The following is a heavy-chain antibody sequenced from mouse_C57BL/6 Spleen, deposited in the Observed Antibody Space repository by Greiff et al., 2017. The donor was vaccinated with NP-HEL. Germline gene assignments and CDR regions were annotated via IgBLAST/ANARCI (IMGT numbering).Heavy chain of an antibody. J-gene: IGHJ3*01. V-gene: IGHV5-16*01. CDR2: INYDGSST. CDR3: ARMGDYYGSSDPAWFAY. CDR1: GFTFSDYY. Sequence: EVQLVESEGGLVQPGSSMKLSCTASGFTFSDYYMAWVRQVPEKGLEWVANINYDGSSTYYLDSLKSRFIISRDNAKNILYLQMSSLKSEDTATYYCARMGDYYGSSDPAWFAYWGQGTLVTVSA. D-gene: IGHD1-1*01.